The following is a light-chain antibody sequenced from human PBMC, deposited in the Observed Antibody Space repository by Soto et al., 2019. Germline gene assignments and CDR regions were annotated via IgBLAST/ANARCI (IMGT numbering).Light chain of an antibody. J-gene: IGLJ1*01. CDR3: SSYAGSNNYV. CDR2: EVT. Sequence: QSALTQPPSASGSPGQSVTISCTGTSSDVGGYSYVSWYQQLPGYAPKLMIYEVTKRPSGVPDRFSGSKSGNTASLTVSGFQAEDEADYYCSSYAGSNNYVFGTGTKLTVL. V-gene: IGLV2-8*01. CDR1: SSDVGGYSY.